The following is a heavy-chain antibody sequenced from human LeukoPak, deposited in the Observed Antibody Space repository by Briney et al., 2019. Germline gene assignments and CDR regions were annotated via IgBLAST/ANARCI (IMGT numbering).Heavy chain of an antibody. CDR3: ARVEKCPYGVCLDH. Sequence: SETLSLTCAVSGGSISSNSYYWGWIRQPPGKGLEWIGSIYYSGSTYYNPSLKSRVTISVDTSKNQFSLKLSSVTAADTAVYYCARVEKCPYGVCLDHWGQGTLVTVSS. D-gene: IGHD2-8*01. CDR1: GGSISSNSYY. CDR2: IYYSGST. J-gene: IGHJ4*02. V-gene: IGHV4-39*01.